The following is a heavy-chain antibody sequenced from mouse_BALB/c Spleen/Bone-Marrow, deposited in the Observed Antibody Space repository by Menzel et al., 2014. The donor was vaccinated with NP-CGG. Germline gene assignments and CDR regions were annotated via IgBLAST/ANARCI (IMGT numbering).Heavy chain of an antibody. J-gene: IGHJ2*01. CDR2: INPDSSTI. Sequence: EVKLQESGGGLVQPGGSLKLSCAASGFDFXRYWMSWVRQAPGKGLEWIGEINPDSSTINYTPSLKDKSIISRDNAKNTLYLQMSKVRSEDTALYYCARLYYYGNFAYWGQGTTLTVSS. CDR3: ARLYYYGNFAY. D-gene: IGHD1-1*01. V-gene: IGHV4-1*02. CDR1: GFDFXRYW.